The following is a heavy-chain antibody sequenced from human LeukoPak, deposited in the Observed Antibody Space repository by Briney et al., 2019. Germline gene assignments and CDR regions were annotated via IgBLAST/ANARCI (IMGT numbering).Heavy chain of an antibody. CDR3: ARAARAGDKRFDN. V-gene: IGHV4-34*01. J-gene: IGHJ4*02. Sequence: SETLSLTCAVYGGSFSGHYWSWIRQFTGKGLEWIGEVNHSGSANYNPSLKSRVTISADTSKNQFSLELSSVTAADTAVYFCARAARAGDKRFDNWGQGTLVPVSS. D-gene: IGHD6-13*01. CDR2: VNHSGSA. CDR1: GGSFSGHY.